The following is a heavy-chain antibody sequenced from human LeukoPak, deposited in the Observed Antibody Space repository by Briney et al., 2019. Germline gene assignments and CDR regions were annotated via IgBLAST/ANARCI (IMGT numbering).Heavy chain of an antibody. J-gene: IGHJ4*02. CDR1: GGPITSHF. CDR2: FYHAGNS. D-gene: IGHD1-26*01. CDR3: ARDGPTSTAPFDY. Sequence: SETLSLTCTVSGGPITSHFWSWIRQPPGEGLEWIGNFYHAGNSNLNPSLKSRVTMSIDTSKNQFSLKLRSMTAADTAVYYCARDGPTSTAPFDYWGQGTRVTVSS. V-gene: IGHV4-59*11.